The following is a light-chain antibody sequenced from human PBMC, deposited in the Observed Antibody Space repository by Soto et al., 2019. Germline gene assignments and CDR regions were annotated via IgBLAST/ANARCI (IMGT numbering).Light chain of an antibody. V-gene: IGKV3-20*01. J-gene: IGKJ5*01. CDR1: QSVSSNY. CDR2: GAS. Sequence: EIVLTQSPGTLSLSPGERATLFCRASQSVSSNYLAWYQQKPGQAPRLLIYGASSRATGIPDRFSGSGSGTDFALTISRLEPEDFAVYYCQQYGRSPPITFAQGTRLEIK. CDR3: QQYGRSPPIT.